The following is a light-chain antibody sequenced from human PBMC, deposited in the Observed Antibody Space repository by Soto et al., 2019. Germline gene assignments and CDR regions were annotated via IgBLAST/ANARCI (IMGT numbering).Light chain of an antibody. CDR1: QSVSSN. CDR3: QQYNNWPRGT. CDR2: GAS. Sequence: EIVMTQSPATLSVSPGERATLSCMASQSVSSNLAWYQQKPGQAPRLLIYGASTRATGIPARFSGSGSGTEFTLTISSLQSEDFAVYYCQQYNNWPRGTFGQGTKV. V-gene: IGKV3-15*01. J-gene: IGKJ1*01.